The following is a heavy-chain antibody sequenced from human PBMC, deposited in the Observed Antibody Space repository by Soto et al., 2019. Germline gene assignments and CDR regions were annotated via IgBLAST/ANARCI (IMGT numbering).Heavy chain of an antibody. J-gene: IGHJ5*02. CDR2: LYNSGST. Sequence: SETLSLTCTVSGGSIRSYYWSWIRQAPGKGLEWIGYLYNSGSTVYNPSLKSRVTISVDTSKNQFSLKLSSVTAADTAVYYCARSVNPWGQGTLVTVSS. V-gene: IGHV4-59*12. CDR3: ARSVNP. CDR1: GGSIRSYY. D-gene: IGHD3-16*02.